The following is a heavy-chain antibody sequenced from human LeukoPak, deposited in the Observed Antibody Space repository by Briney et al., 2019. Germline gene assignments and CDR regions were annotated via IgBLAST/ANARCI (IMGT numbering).Heavy chain of an antibody. D-gene: IGHD2-2*01. CDR2: ISWDGSHT. J-gene: IGHJ4*02. V-gene: IGHV3-43D*03. CDR3: TKVKWAVDCTPTSCPYFDY. CDR1: GFTFDDYA. Sequence: GGSLRLSCAASGFTFDDYAMHWVRQAPGKGLEWVSLISWDGSHTYYTDSVKGRFTISRDNSENSLYLQMNSLRPEDTALYYCTKVKWAVDCTPTSCPYFDYWGQGTLVTVST.